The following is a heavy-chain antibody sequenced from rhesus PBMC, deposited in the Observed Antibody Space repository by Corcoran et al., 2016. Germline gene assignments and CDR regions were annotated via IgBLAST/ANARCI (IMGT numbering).Heavy chain of an antibody. CDR2: IYGSGGGT. Sequence: QVQLQESGPGLVKPSATLSLTCAVSGGSIRDDYSLSWFRQPPGKGLEWIGYIYGSGGGTNYNPALKNRGTIAIDTSKNQFSLKLSSVTAADTAVYYCARGYSNYLDYWGQGVLVTVSS. CDR3: ARGYSNYLDY. J-gene: IGHJ4*01. D-gene: IGHD4-23*01. V-gene: IGHV4-106*01. CDR1: GGSIRDDYS.